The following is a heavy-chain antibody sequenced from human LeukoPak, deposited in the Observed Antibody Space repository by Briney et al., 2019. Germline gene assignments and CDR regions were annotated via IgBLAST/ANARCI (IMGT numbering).Heavy chain of an antibody. D-gene: IGHD3-22*01. J-gene: IGHJ1*01. CDR2: INPNSGGT. CDR1: GYTFTGYY. CDR3: AREDLYYYDSSGSEYFQH. V-gene: IGHV1-2*02. Sequence: ASVKVSCKASGYTFTGYYMHWVRQAPGQGLEWMGWINPNSGGTNYTQKFQGRVTMTRDTSISTAYMELSRLRSDDTAVYYCAREDLYYYDSSGSEYFQHWGQGTLVTVSS.